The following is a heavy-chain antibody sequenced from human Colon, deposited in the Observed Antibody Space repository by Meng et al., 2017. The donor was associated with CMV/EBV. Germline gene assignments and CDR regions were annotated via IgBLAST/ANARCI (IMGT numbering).Heavy chain of an antibody. V-gene: IGHV1-69*05. CDR1: GGTFSSYP. D-gene: IGHD3-22*01. CDR2: IISILDSP. CDR3: ARGRGYYDNNGYNPNYHYGMDV. J-gene: IGHJ6*02. Sequence: SVKVSCKASGGTFSSYPISWVRQAPGQGLEWMGGIISILDSPTYAQKFQGRVTITTDESTSTAYMELSSLRSEDTALYYCARGRGYYDNNGYNPNYHYGMDVWGQGTTVTVSS.